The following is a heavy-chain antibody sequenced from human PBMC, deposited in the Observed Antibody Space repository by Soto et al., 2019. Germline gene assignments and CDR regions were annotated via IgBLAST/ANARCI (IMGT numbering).Heavy chain of an antibody. CDR2: ISGSGSTI. Sequence: GGSLRLSCAASGFTFSSYAVSWVRQAPGKGPEWISSISGSGSTIYYADSVKGRFTISRDNSKNTLYLQMNSLRAEDTAVYYCAKGTYYYGSAPYYFDYWGQGTLVTVSS. J-gene: IGHJ4*02. CDR1: GFTFSSYA. CDR3: AKGTYYYGSAPYYFDY. V-gene: IGHV3-23*01. D-gene: IGHD3-10*01.